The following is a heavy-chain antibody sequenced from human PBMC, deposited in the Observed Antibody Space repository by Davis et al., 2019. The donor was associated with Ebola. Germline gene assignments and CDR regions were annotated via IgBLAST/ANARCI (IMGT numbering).Heavy chain of an antibody. CDR1: GFTFSSYA. D-gene: IGHD4-17*01. V-gene: IGHV3-23*01. CDR3: VRGASTVKTAKGWFDP. CDR2: ISGSGGST. Sequence: GGSLRLSCAASGFTFSSYAMSWVRQAPGKGLEWVSAISGSGGSTYYADSVKGRFTISRDNADNSLYLQMNSLRAEDTAVYYCVRGASTVKTAKGWFDPWGQGALVTVSS. J-gene: IGHJ5*02.